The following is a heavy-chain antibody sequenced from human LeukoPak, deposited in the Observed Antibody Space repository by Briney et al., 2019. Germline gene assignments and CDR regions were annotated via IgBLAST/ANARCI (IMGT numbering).Heavy chain of an antibody. D-gene: IGHD3-22*01. CDR1: GFTFSNYA. CDR2: ISDSGGST. Sequence: GGSLRLSCAASGFTFSNYAMTWVRQAPGKGLEWVSTISDSGGSTDYADSVKGRFTISRDNSKNTLYLQMNSLRADDTAIYYCAKASSSGYSGDDAFDIWGQGTMVTVSS. J-gene: IGHJ3*02. CDR3: AKASSSGYSGDDAFDI. V-gene: IGHV3-23*01.